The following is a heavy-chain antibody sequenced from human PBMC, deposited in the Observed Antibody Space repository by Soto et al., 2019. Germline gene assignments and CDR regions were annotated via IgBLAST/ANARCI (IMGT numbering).Heavy chain of an antibody. Sequence: EVQLVESGGGLVQPGGSLRLSCATSGFTFSNYWMPWVRQAPGKGPVWVSRINEDESNTNYADSVKGRFTISRDNAKNTLYLQMNSLRAEDTAVYYCARGLFLDYWGQGTRVNVSS. CDR1: GFTFSNYW. CDR2: INEDESNT. V-gene: IGHV3-74*01. CDR3: ARGLFLDY. D-gene: IGHD3-3*01. J-gene: IGHJ4*02.